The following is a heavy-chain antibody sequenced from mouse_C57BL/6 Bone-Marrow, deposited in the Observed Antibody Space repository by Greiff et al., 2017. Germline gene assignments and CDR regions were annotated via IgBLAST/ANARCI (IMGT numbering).Heavy chain of an antibody. CDR3: ARNYDNPNCCY. CDR2: IHPNSGST. J-gene: IGHJ2*01. D-gene: IGHD2-1*01. CDR1: GYTFTSYW. V-gene: IGHV1-64*01. Sequence: QVQLQQPGAELVKPGASVKLSCKASGYTFTSYWMHWVQQRPGQGLEWIGMIHPNSGSTNSNEKYKDKATLTVDKSSNTAYMQLSSLTSEDSAVDYCARNYDNPNCCYWGRGTTLTVTA.